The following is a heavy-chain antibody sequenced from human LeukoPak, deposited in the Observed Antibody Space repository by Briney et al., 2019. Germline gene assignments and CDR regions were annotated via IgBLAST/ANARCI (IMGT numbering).Heavy chain of an antibody. J-gene: IGHJ4*02. CDR3: ARDMSGSLDY. CDR2: INQDGSTK. Sequence: GRSLRLSCAASGFTFSNVWMAWVRQAPGKGLEWVANINQDGSTKQYVDSVRGRFTISRDNAKNSLYLQMNSLRAEDTALYHCARDMSGSLDYWGEGNLVTVSS. V-gene: IGHV3-7*01. CDR1: GFTFSNVW. D-gene: IGHD6-13*01.